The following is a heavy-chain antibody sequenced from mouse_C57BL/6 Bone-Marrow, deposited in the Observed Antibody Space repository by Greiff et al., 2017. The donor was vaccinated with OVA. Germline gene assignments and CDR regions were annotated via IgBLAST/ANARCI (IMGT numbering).Heavy chain of an antibody. V-gene: IGHV1-19*01. J-gene: IGHJ3*01. D-gene: IGHD2-4*01. CDR3: ASPIYYDYPWFAY. CDR2: INPYNGGT. Sequence: EVQLQQSGPVLVKPGASVKMSCKASGYTFTDYYMNWVKQSHGKSLEWIGVINPYNGGTSYNQKFKGKATLTVDKSSSTAYMELNSLTSEDSAVYYCASPIYYDYPWFAYWGQGTLVTVSA. CDR1: GYTFTDYY.